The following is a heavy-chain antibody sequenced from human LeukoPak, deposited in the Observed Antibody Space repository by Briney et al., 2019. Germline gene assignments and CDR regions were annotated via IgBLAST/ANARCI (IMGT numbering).Heavy chain of an antibody. Sequence: GGSLTLSCTASGFTFSNYGRHWVRQAPGKGLEWIAVISYDGSNKYYADSVKGRFTISRDNSKNTLHLQMNSLRAEDTAVYYCAKEQPRWVFDYWGQGTLVTVSS. CDR3: AKEQPRWVFDY. V-gene: IGHV3-30*18. CDR2: ISYDGSNK. J-gene: IGHJ4*02. CDR1: GFTFSNYG. D-gene: IGHD3-16*01.